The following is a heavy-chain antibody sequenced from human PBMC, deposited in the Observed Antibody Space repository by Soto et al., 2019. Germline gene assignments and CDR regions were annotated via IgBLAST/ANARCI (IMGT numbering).Heavy chain of an antibody. Sequence: PSETLSLTCTVSGASISVHSYYWGWIRQSPGKGLEWIGSVYYRGRSYSKSSVKSRVTISVDTSKNQFSLNLNSVTASDTAVYFCVSQRTSVLTQAYFDYWGPGALVTVSS. CDR3: VSQRTSVLTQAYFDY. J-gene: IGHJ4*02. CDR1: GASISVHSYY. CDR2: VYYRGRS. V-gene: IGHV4-39*01. D-gene: IGHD2-8*01.